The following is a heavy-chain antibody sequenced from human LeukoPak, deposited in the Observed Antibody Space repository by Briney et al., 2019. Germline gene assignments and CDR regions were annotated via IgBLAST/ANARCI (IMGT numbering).Heavy chain of an antibody. V-gene: IGHV4-61*05. D-gene: IGHD3-22*01. CDR1: GGSISSSSYY. Sequence: SETLSLTCTVSGGSISSSSYYWGWIRQPPGKGLEWVGYIYYSGSTNYNPSLKSRVTISVDTSKNQFSLKLSSVTAADTAVYYCARGSDYYDSSGYYFPWGQGTLVTVSS. J-gene: IGHJ5*02. CDR2: IYYSGST. CDR3: ARGSDYYDSSGYYFP.